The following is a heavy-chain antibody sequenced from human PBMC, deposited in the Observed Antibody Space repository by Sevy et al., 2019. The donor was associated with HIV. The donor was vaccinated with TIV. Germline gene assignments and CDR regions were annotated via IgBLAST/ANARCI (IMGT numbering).Heavy chain of an antibody. V-gene: IGHV3-23*01. J-gene: IGHJ6*02. CDR3: AKDAYYYNSSGYSLSQWYYGMDV. CDR1: GFTFSTYA. Sequence: GGSLRLSCAASGFTFSTYAMSWVRQAPGKGLEWVSVISGSGGGTYYADSVKGRFTISRDNSKNTLYLQMNSLRAGDSAVYYCAKDAYYYNSSGYSLSQWYYGMDVLGQGTTVTVSS. D-gene: IGHD3-22*01. CDR2: ISGSGGGT.